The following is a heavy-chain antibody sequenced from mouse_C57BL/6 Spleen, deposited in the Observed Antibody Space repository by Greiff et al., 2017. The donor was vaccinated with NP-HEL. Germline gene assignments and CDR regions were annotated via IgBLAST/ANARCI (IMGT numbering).Heavy chain of an antibody. V-gene: IGHV2-6*01. D-gene: IGHD1-1*01. J-gene: IGHJ4*01. CDR1: GFSLTSYG. Sequence: VNVVESGPGLVAPSQSLSITCTVSGFSLTSYGVDWVRQSPGKGLEWLGVIWGVGGTNYNSALKSRRSISKDNSKSQVFLKMNSLQTDDTAMYYCASNNYYGSSYAMDYWGQGTSVTVSS. CDR3: ASNNYYGSSYAMDY. CDR2: IWGVGGT.